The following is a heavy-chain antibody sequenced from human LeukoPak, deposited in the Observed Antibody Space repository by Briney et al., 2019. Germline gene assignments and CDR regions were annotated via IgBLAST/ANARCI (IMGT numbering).Heavy chain of an antibody. CDR2: FSGSGGST. D-gene: IGHD3-22*01. V-gene: IGHV3-23*01. J-gene: IGHJ5*02. Sequence: GGSLRLSCAASGFIFSNYAMSWVRQAPGKGLQWVSAFSGSGGSTYYANSVKGRFTISRDNAKNSLYLQMNSLRAEDTAVYYCARSITMIVDWFDPWGQGTLVTVSS. CDR3: ARSITMIVDWFDP. CDR1: GFIFSNYA.